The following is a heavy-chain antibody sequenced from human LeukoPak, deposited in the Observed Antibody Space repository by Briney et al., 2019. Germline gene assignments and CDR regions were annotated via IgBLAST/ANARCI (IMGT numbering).Heavy chain of an antibody. CDR2: IYYSGST. CDR1: GGSISSGDYY. CDR3: AGMTVLGQGYYYYGMDV. Sequence: PSETLSLTCIVSGGSISSGDYYWSWIRQPPGKGLEWIGYIYYSGSTYYNPSLKSRVTISVDTSKNQFSLKLSSVTAADTAVYYCAGMTVLGQGYYYYGMDVWGQGTTVTVSS. D-gene: IGHD3-3*02. J-gene: IGHJ6*02. V-gene: IGHV4-30-4*01.